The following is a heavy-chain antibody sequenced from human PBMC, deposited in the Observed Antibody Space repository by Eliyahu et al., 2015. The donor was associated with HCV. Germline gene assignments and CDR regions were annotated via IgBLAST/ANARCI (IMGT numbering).Heavy chain of an antibody. J-gene: IGHJ4*02. CDR2: INPNSGNT. CDR1: GYTFTSYD. D-gene: IGHD3-10*01. V-gene: IGHV1-8*01. CDR3: ARGRAGFREDNDY. Sequence: QAQLGQSGAELKKPGASVKVSCKASGYTFTSYDINWVRQAPGQGLEWVGWINPNSGNTGYSQKFQGRVTMTRNTSISTAYMKLNSLRSDDTAVYYCARGRAGFREDNDYWGQGTLVTVSS.